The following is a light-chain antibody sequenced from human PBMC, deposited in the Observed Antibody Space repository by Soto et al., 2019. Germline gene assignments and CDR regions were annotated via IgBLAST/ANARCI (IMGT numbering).Light chain of an antibody. CDR3: QQYAYSLT. CDR2: GAA. Sequence: EIVLTQSPGPLSLPPGERATLSGRASQSVTTNYLAWYRQKPGQAPRLLIYGAASRATDSPDRFSGSGSGTDFTLTISRLEPEDVAVYYCQQYAYSLTFVGGPKVEIK. CDR1: QSVTTNY. J-gene: IGKJ4*01. V-gene: IGKV3-20*01.